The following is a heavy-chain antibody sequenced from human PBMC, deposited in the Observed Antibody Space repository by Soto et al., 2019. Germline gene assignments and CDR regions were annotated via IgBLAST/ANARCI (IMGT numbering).Heavy chain of an antibody. D-gene: IGHD3-10*01. CDR1: GGSISSYY. CDR2: IYYSGST. J-gene: IGHJ5*02. V-gene: IGHV4-59*01. Sequence: PSETLSLTCTVSGGSISSYYWSWIRQPPGKGLEWIGYIYYSGSTNYNPSLKSRVTISVDTSKNQFSLKLSSVTAADTAVYYCARDRSRGYGYNWFDPWGQGTLVTVSS. CDR3: ARDRSRGYGYNWFDP.